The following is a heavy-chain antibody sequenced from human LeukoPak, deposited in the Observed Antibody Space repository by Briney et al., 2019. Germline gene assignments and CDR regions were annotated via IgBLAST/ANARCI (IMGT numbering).Heavy chain of an antibody. CDR3: ARFSRIVVVPAAIAGRLCYGMDV. Sequence: SETLSLTCAVYGGSFSGYYWSWIRQPPGKGLEWIGEINHSGSTNYNPSLKSRVTISVDTSKNQFSLKLSSVTAADTAVYYCARFSRIVVVPAAIAGRLCYGMDVWGQGTTVTVSS. J-gene: IGHJ6*02. CDR2: INHSGST. CDR1: GGSFSGYY. D-gene: IGHD2-2*01. V-gene: IGHV4-34*01.